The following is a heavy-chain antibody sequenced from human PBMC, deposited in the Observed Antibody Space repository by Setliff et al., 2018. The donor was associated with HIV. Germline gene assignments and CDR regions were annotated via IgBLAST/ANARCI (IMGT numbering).Heavy chain of an antibody. CDR2: IYHSGST. Sequence: SETLSLTCNVSGGSISSGDYYWSWIRERPGKGLEWIGYIYHSGSTYYNPSLESRVTISVDTSQNQFSLQLKSVTAADTAVYYCARGDGDSIFDFWGQGTLVTVSS. D-gene: IGHD4-17*01. V-gene: IGHV4-31*03. CDR3: ARGDGDSIFDF. J-gene: IGHJ4*02. CDR1: GGSISSGDYY.